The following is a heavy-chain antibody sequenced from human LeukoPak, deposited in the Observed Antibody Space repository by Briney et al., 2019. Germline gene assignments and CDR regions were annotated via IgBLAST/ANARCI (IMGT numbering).Heavy chain of an antibody. D-gene: IGHD3-10*01. CDR3: ARGTRGWFDP. V-gene: IGHV4-34*01. CDR2: INHSGST. Sequence: SETLSLTCAVYGGSFSGYYWSWIRQPPGKGLEWIGEINHSGSTNYNPSLKSQVTISVDTSKNQFSLKLSSVTAADTAVYYCARGTRGWFDPWGQGTLVTVSS. J-gene: IGHJ5*02. CDR1: GGSFSGYY.